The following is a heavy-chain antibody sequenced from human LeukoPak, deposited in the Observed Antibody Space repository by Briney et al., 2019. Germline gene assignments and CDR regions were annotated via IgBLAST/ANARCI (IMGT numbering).Heavy chain of an antibody. CDR2: INPNSGGT. Sequence: ASVKVSCKASGYTFTGYYMPWVRQAPGQGLEWMGWINPNSGGTNYAQKFQGRVTTTRDTSISTAYMELSRLRSDDTAVYYCARDQVRLAARPVRWFDPWGQGTLVTVSS. V-gene: IGHV1-2*02. J-gene: IGHJ5*02. CDR3: ARDQVRLAARPVRWFDP. CDR1: GYTFTGYY. D-gene: IGHD6-6*01.